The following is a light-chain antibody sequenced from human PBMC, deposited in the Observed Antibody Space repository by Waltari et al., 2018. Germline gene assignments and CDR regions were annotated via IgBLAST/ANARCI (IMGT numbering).Light chain of an antibody. CDR3: QQYNSYRYT. CDR2: KAS. Sequence: DIQMTQSPSTLSASVGDRVTITCRASQSISSWLAWYQQKPGKAPKLLIYKASSLESGVPARFSGGGSGTEFTLTISSLQPDDFAVYYCQQYNSYRYTFGQGTKLEIE. J-gene: IGKJ2*01. V-gene: IGKV1-5*03. CDR1: QSISSW.